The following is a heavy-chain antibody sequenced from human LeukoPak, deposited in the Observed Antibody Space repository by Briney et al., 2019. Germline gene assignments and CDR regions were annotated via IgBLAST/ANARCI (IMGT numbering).Heavy chain of an antibody. J-gene: IGHJ4*02. CDR3: ARGSYDFWSGSNFDY. D-gene: IGHD3-3*01. CDR2: IYYTGRA. Sequence: SETLSLTCTVSGGSISGYYWTWIRQPPGKGLEWIGQIYYTGRADYNPSLKSRVTISVDTSKNQFSLKLSSVTAADTAVYYCARGSYDFWSGSNFDYWGQGTLVTVSS. CDR1: GGSISGYY. V-gene: IGHV4-59*12.